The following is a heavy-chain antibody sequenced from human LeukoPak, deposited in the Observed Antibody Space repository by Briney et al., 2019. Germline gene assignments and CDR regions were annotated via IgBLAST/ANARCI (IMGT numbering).Heavy chain of an antibody. CDR2: INPNSGGT. D-gene: IGHD2-2*01. Sequence: ASVTVSCKASGYTFTDYYIHWVRQAPGQGLEWMGRINPNSGGTYYAQKFQGRVTMTRDTSISTAYMELSSLRSDDTAVYYCARSALGYCSSTRCFGFDYWGQGTLVTVSS. V-gene: IGHV1-2*06. CDR1: GYTFTDYY. CDR3: ARSALGYCSSTRCFGFDY. J-gene: IGHJ4*02.